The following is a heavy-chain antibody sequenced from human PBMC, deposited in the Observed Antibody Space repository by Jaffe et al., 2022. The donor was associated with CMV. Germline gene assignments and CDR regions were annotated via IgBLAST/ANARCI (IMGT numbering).Heavy chain of an antibody. CDR3: ARRSRYFDGVRDYYYYMDV. CDR2: IYYSGST. CDR1: GGSISSYY. J-gene: IGHJ6*03. V-gene: IGHV4-59*08. Sequence: QVQLQESGPGLVKPSETLSLTCTVSGGSISSYYWSWIRQPPGKGLEWIGYIYYSGSTNYNPSLKSRVTISVDTSKNQFSLKLSSVTAADTAVYYCARRSRYFDGVRDYYYYMDVWGKGTTVTVSS. D-gene: IGHD3-9*01.